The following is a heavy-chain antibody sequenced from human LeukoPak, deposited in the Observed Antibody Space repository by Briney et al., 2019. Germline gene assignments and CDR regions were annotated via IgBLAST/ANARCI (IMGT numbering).Heavy chain of an antibody. CDR2: ISYDGSNK. V-gene: IGHV3-30*03. D-gene: IGHD5-12*01. CDR1: GFTFSSYG. J-gene: IGHJ4*02. CDR3: ARCEYSASRCDY. Sequence: GGSLRLSCAASGFTFSSYGMHWVRQAPGKGLEWVAVISYDGSNKYYADSVKGRFTISRDNAKNTLYLQMNSLRAEDTAVYYCARCEYSASRCDYWGQGTLVTVSS.